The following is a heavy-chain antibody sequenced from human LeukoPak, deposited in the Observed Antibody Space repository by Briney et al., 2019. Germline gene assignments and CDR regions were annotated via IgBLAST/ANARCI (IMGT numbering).Heavy chain of an antibody. CDR3: ARLDGYCSSTSCYDDAFDI. Sequence: SETLSLTCTVSGGSISSSNYYWGWIRQPPGKGLEWIGSIYYSGSTYYNPSLKSRVTISVDTSKNQFSLKLSSVTAADTAVYYCARLDGYCSSTSCYDDAFDIWGQGTMVTVSS. CDR2: IYYSGST. CDR1: GGSISSSNYY. J-gene: IGHJ3*02. D-gene: IGHD2-2*03. V-gene: IGHV4-39*01.